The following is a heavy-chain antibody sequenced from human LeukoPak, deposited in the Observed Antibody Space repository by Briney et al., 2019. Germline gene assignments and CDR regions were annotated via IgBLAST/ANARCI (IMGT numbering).Heavy chain of an antibody. J-gene: IGHJ4*02. CDR1: GFTFSSYN. Sequence: PGGSLRLSCAASGFTFSSYNMNWVRQAPGKGLEWVSSISSSSYIYYADSVKGRFTISRDNAKNSLYLQMNSLRAEDTAVYYCARDPIEQQLDYWGQGTLVTVSS. V-gene: IGHV3-21*01. D-gene: IGHD6-13*01. CDR3: ARDPIEQQLDY. CDR2: ISSSSYI.